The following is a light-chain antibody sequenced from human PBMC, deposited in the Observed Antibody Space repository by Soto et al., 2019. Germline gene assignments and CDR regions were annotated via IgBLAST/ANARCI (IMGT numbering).Light chain of an antibody. CDR1: QSVRRN. CDR3: QQYNNWPPIT. J-gene: IGKJ5*01. V-gene: IGKV3D-15*01. CDR2: DAS. Sequence: ELVMTQSPATLSVSAGERATLSCRARQSVRRNLAWYQQKPGQAPRLLIYDASTRATGIPARFSGSGSGTEFILTISSLQSEDFGVYYCQQYNNWPPITFGQGTRLEIK.